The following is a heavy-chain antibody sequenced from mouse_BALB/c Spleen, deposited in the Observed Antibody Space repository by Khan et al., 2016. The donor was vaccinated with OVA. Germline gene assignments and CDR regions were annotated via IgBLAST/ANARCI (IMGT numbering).Heavy chain of an antibody. V-gene: IGHV5-6*01. CDR1: GFIFSSYS. Sequence: EVELVESGGDLVKPGGSLKLSCAASGFIFSSYSMSWVRQTPEKRLEWVATISSGGDYTYYPDNVKGRFTISRDNAKNTLYLQMSSLKSEDTAMYYCASHLTGSFAYWGQGTLVTVSA. CDR2: ISSGGDYT. J-gene: IGHJ3*01. D-gene: IGHD4-1*01. CDR3: ASHLTGSFAY.